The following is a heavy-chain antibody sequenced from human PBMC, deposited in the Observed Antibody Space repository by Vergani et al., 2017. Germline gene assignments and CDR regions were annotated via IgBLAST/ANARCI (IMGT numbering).Heavy chain of an antibody. CDR3: VKDAAGYENFFDS. D-gene: IGHD5-12*01. Sequence: EVQLLESGGSLKQPGGPVRLPCAASGFPLSTYSMHWVRQAPGKGLEWVSALTGGGGSTYYADSFKGRFIISRDNSRDTLYLQMNSLRPEDTATYYGVKDAAGYENFFDSWGQGTLVTVSS. J-gene: IGHJ4*02. CDR1: GFPLSTYS. CDR2: LTGGGGST. V-gene: IGHV3-23*01.